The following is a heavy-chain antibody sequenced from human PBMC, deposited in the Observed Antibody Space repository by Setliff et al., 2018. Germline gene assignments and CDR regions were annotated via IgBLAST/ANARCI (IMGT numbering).Heavy chain of an antibody. J-gene: IGHJ4*02. Sequence: ASVKVSCKASGGTFSSYGISWVRQAPGQGLEWMGGTIPIFGSTNYAQKFQDRVTIITDESTSTAYMELRSLRTEDTAVYFCTRSRAPRVVLAADFDFWGQGTLVTVSS. D-gene: IGHD3-16*01. CDR3: TRSRAPRVVLAADFDF. CDR1: GGTFSSYG. V-gene: IGHV1-69*05. CDR2: TIPIFGST.